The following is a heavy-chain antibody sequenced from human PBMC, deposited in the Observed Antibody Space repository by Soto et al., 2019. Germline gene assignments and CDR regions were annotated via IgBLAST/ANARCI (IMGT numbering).Heavy chain of an antibody. J-gene: IGHJ6*04. Sequence: EVHLVESGGGLVPPGRSLRLSCEASGFIFEDYAMYWVLQAPGKGLEWVASISWNSGSIGYADSVKGRCTISRDNAKNSLYLQVNNLRPEDTALYYCAKAASISTRYYYYMDVWGKGTTVIVSS. CDR1: GFIFEDYA. D-gene: IGHD3-16*01. CDR2: ISWNSGSI. V-gene: IGHV3-9*01. CDR3: AKAASISTRYYYYMDV.